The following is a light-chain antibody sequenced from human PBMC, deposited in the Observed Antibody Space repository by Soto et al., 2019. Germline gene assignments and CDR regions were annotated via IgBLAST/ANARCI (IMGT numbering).Light chain of an antibody. J-gene: IGKJ1*01. Sequence: DIQMTQSPSTLSASVGDRVTITCRASQSLTNWLAWYQQKPGKAPKLLIYKASSLESGVPSRFSGSGSGPEYPLTISSLQPDDFAPYYCHQYYGYPWTFGQGTKVEIK. CDR2: KAS. CDR1: QSLTNW. CDR3: HQYYGYPWT. V-gene: IGKV1-5*03.